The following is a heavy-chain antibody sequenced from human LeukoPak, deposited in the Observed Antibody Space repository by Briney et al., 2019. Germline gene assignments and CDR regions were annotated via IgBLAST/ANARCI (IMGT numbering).Heavy chain of an antibody. CDR2: IKEDGSRE. V-gene: IGHV3-7*01. D-gene: IGHD5-12*01. Sequence: GGSLRLSCAASGFTFSTYWMTWVRQAPGKGLEWVANIKEDGSREYYVDSVKGRFTISRDNAKSSLYLQMDSLTAEDTAVYYCARDSPGYGAYVSWGQGTLVSVSS. CDR3: ARDSPGYGAYVS. J-gene: IGHJ1*01. CDR1: GFTFSTYW.